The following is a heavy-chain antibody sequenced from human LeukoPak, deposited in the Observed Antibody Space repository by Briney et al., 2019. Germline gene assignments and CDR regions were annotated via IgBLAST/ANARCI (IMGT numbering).Heavy chain of an antibody. V-gene: IGHV3-21*01. J-gene: IGHJ4*02. D-gene: IGHD5-18*01. CDR3: ASTIPNTAMVTGN. CDR2: ISSSSSYI. CDR1: GFTFSNAW. Sequence: GGSLRLSCAASGFTFSNAWMSWVRQAPGKGLEWVSSISSSSSYIYYADSVKGRFTIFRDNAKNSLYLQMNSLRAEDTAVYYCASTIPNTAMVTGNWGQGTLVTVSS.